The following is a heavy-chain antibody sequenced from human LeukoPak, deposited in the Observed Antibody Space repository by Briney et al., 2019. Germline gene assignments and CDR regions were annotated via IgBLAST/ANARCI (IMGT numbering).Heavy chain of an antibody. J-gene: IGHJ4*02. V-gene: IGHV3-7*01. CDR2: IKQDGSEK. CDR3: ARDLWGTTVTTDYFDS. Sequence: GGSLRLSCEASGFTFSNYWMSWVRQAPGKGLEWVANIKQDGSEKNYVDSVKGRFTISRDNAKNSLYLQMSSLRAEDTAVYYCARDLWGTTVTTDYFDSWGQGTLVTVSS. D-gene: IGHD4-17*01. CDR1: GFTFSNYW.